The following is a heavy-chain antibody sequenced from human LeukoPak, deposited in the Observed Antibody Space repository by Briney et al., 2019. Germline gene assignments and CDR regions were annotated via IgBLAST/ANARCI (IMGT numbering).Heavy chain of an antibody. Sequence: LAGGSLRLSCAASGFTFSSYAMSWVRQAPGKGLEWMANIKQDGSEKYYVDSVKGRFTISRDNAKNSLYLQMNSLRAEDTAVYYCARDSLTTIRFLEWLPGYYYYGMDVWGQGTTVTVSS. D-gene: IGHD3-3*01. CDR3: ARDSLTTIRFLEWLPGYYYYGMDV. CDR2: IKQDGSEK. J-gene: IGHJ6*02. CDR1: GFTFSSYA. V-gene: IGHV3-7*01.